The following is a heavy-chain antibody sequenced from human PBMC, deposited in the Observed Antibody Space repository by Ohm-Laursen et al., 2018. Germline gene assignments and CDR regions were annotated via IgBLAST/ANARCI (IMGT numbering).Heavy chain of an antibody. J-gene: IGHJ5*02. D-gene: IGHD3-10*01. V-gene: IGHV4-59*01. CDR1: GGSISSYY. CDR2: IYYSGST. Sequence: TLSLTCTVSGGSISSYYWSWIRQPPGKGLEWIGYIYYSGSTNYNPSLKSRVTISVDTSKNQFSLKLSSVTAADTAVYYCARGVARGIWFDPWGQGTLVTVSS. CDR3: ARGVARGIWFDP.